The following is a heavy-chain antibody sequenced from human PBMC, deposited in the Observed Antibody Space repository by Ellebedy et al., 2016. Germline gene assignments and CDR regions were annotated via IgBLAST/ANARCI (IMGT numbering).Heavy chain of an antibody. J-gene: IGHJ4*02. CDR1: GGSISSSSYY. CDR3: ARVSSGWHIDY. CDR2: IYYSGST. Sequence: SETLSLTCTVSGGSISSSSYYWGWIRQPPGKGLEWIGKIYYSGSTYYNPSLKSRVTISVDTPKNQISLKVSSVTAADTAVYYCARVSSGWHIDYWGQGTLVTVSS. V-gene: IGHV4-39*07. D-gene: IGHD6-19*01.